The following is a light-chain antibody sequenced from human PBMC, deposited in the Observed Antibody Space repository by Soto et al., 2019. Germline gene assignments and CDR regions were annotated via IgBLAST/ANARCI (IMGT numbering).Light chain of an antibody. CDR3: QKYNSAPL. CDR2: AAS. V-gene: IGKV1-27*01. CDR1: QGISIY. Sequence: IQLTQSPSSLSASAGDSVTITCRASQGISIYLAWYQQKPGKVPKLLIYAASTLQSGVPSRFSGSGSGTDFTLTISSLQPEDVAIYYCQKYNSAPLFGQGTKVDIK. J-gene: IGKJ1*01.